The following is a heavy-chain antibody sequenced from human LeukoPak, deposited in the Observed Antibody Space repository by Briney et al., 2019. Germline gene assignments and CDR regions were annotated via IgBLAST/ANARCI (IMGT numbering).Heavy chain of an antibody. D-gene: IGHD5-24*01. J-gene: IGHJ4*02. Sequence: PSETLSLTCAVYGGSFSGYYWSWIRQPPGKGLEWIGEINHSGSTNYNPSLKSRVTISGDTSKNQFSLKLSSVNAADTAVYYCARGPRRDGYNFGQGPKYYFDYWGQGTLVTVSS. V-gene: IGHV4-34*01. CDR1: GGSFSGYY. CDR3: ARGPRRDGYNFGQGPKYYFDY. CDR2: INHSGST.